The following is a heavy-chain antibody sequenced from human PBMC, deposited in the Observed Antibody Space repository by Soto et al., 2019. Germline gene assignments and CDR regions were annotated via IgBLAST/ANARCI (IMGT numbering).Heavy chain of an antibody. Sequence: GETLRITWRVSGGPCSGYGLSWIRQHPGKGLEWVSAIIWSGRTFYTDSVNGRFTISRDNSKTPLYLQMTSLRAEVSAVYYCAKNYLRCAHSWGQGTLVTVSS. CDR2: IIWSGRT. J-gene: IGHJ4*02. D-gene: IGHD2-8*01. CDR3: AKNYLRCAHS. CDR1: GGPCSGYG. V-gene: IGHV3-23*01.